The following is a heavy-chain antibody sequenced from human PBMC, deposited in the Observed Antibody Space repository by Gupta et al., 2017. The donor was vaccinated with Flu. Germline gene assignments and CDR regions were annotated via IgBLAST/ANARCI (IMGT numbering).Heavy chain of an antibody. V-gene: IGHV3-48*02. CDR1: GFTFSSYS. Sequence: EVQLVESGGGLVQPGGSLRLSCAASGFTFSSYSMNWVRQAPGKGLEWVSYISSSSSTIYYADSVKGRFTISRDNAKNSLYLQMNSLRDEDTAVYYCARSLDIVVVPAAIRGGKIDYWGQGTLVTVSS. CDR2: ISSSSSTI. D-gene: IGHD2-2*02. CDR3: ARSLDIVVVPAAIRGGKIDY. J-gene: IGHJ4*02.